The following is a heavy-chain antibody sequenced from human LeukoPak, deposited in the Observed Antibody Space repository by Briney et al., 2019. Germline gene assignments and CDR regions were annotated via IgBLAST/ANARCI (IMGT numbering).Heavy chain of an antibody. CDR3: ASFSTSAVIGDY. V-gene: IGHV3-48*03. CDR1: GXTFSSYE. Sequence: TGGSLRLSCAASGXTFSSYEMNWVRQAPGKGLEWVSYISSSGSTIYYADSVKGRFTISRDNAKNSLYLQMNGLRAEDTAVYYCASFSTSAVIGDYWGQGTLVTVSS. J-gene: IGHJ4*02. D-gene: IGHD3-10*01. CDR2: ISSSGSTI.